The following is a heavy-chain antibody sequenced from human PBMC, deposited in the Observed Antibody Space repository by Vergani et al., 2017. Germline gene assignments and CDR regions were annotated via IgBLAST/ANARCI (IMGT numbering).Heavy chain of an antibody. Sequence: QVQLVESGGGLVKPGGSLRLSCAASGFTFSDYYMSWIRQAPGKGLEWVSDISSSSSYTKYADSVKGRFTISRDNAKNSLYLQMNSLRAEDTAVYYCARIRGAEDYFDYWGQGTLVTVSS. V-gene: IGHV3-11*06. CDR1: GFTFSDYY. J-gene: IGHJ4*02. CDR2: ISSSSSYT. D-gene: IGHD3-3*02. CDR3: ARIRGAEDYFDY.